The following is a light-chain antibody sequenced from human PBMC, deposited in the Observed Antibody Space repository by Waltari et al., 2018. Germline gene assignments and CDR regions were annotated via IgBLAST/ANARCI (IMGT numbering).Light chain of an antibody. CDR1: QSLGKNY. V-gene: IGKV3-20*01. CDR2: GAS. J-gene: IGKJ2*01. CDR3: QQYASSVLYT. Sequence: IVLTQSPGTLSLSPGDRASLPCKASQSLGKNYLAWYQHNPGQAPRLLIYGASSRAAGIPDRFSGSGSGTDFTLTISRLEPEDFAVYYCQQYASSVLYTFGQGTKLEIK.